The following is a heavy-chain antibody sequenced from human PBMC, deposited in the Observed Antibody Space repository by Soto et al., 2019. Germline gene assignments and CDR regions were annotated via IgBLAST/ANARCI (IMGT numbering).Heavy chain of an antibody. J-gene: IGHJ6*02. CDR1: GFTFSSYG. D-gene: IGHD3-10*01. V-gene: IGHV3-30*18. CDR3: AKDLSLWFGEYYYGMDV. Sequence: ESGGGVVQPGRSLRLSCAASGFTFSSYGMHWVRQAPGKGLEWVAVISYDGSNKYYADSVKGRFTISRDNSKNTLYLQMNSLRAEDTAVYYCAKDLSLWFGEYYYGMDVWGQGTTVTVSS. CDR2: ISYDGSNK.